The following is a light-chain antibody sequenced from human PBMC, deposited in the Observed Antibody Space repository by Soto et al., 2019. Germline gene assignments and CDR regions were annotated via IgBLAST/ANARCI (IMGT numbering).Light chain of an antibody. CDR1: SSDVGSYKL. V-gene: IGLV2-23*01. CDR3: NSYEGDIISLV. CDR2: EGS. Sequence: QSVLTQPASVSGSPGQSITISCTGTSSDVGSYKLVSWYQQHPGKAPKLMIYEGSKRPSGVSNRFSGYKSGNTPSLTICGLQDEDEADYYCNSYEGDIISLVFGSGKKLTV. J-gene: IGLJ2*01.